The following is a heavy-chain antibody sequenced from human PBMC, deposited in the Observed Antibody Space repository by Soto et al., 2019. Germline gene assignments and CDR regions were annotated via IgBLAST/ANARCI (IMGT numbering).Heavy chain of an antibody. V-gene: IGHV3-72*01. CDR1: GFTFSDHY. D-gene: IGHD3-16*01. Sequence: EVQLVESGGGLVQPGGSLRLSCVASGFTFSDHYIDLVRQAPGKGLEWVGRTKDKANSYTAEYAASVKGRFTISRDDSKNTLYLQMNCLKTDDTAVYYCTTEGALPGPDFDYWGQGTLVTVSS. CDR3: TTEGALPGPDFDY. J-gene: IGHJ4*02. CDR2: TKDKANSYTA.